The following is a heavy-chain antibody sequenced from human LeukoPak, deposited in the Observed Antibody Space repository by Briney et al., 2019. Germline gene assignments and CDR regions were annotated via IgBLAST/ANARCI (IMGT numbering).Heavy chain of an antibody. CDR3: ARPPEEGYYYMDV. V-gene: IGHV3-30*02. CDR1: GFTFSSYG. Sequence: GGSLRLSCAASGFTFSSYGMHWVRQAPGKGLEWVAFVRYDSSNKYYADSVKGRFTISRDNAKNSLYLQMNSLRAEDTAVYYCARPPEEGYYYMDVWGKGTTVTVSS. CDR2: VRYDSSNK. J-gene: IGHJ6*03. D-gene: IGHD3-10*01.